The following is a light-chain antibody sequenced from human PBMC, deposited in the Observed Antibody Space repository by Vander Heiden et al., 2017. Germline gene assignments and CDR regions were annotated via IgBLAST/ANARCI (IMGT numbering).Light chain of an antibody. CDR2: EDS. Sequence: SSVLPQPPSVSVAPGQTARISCGGNNIGSKRVHWDQQKPGQAPVLVVYEDSDRPSGIPDRFSGSNSGNTATLTISRVEAGDEADYYCQVWDSSSDHPVFGGGTKRTVL. CDR3: QVWDSSSDHPV. CDR1: NIGSKR. V-gene: IGLV3-21*02. J-gene: IGLJ3*02.